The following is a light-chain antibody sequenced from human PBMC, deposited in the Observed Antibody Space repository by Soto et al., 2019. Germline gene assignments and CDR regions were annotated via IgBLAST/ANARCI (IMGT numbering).Light chain of an antibody. CDR3: QQYNSYSHT. Sequence: DIQMTQSPSTLSASVGDGVTITCRASQSISSWLAWYQQKPGKAPKLLIYDASSLESGVPSRFSGSGSGTEFTLTISSLQPDDFATYYCQQYNSYSHTFGQGTKVEIK. V-gene: IGKV1-5*01. CDR1: QSISSW. J-gene: IGKJ1*01. CDR2: DAS.